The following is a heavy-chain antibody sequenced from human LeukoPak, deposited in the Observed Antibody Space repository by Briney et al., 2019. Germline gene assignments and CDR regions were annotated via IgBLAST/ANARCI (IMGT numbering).Heavy chain of an antibody. CDR1: GGSFSGYY. CDR2: INHSGST. J-gene: IGHJ4*02. CDR3: ARGDQKRKRTRIAARPGRYFDY. Sequence: SETLSLTCAVYGGSFSGYYWSWIRQPPGKGLEWIGEINHSGSTNYNPSLKSRVTISVDTSKNQFSLKLSSVTAADTAVYYCARGDQKRKRTRIAARPGRYFDYWGQGTLVTVSS. V-gene: IGHV4-34*01. D-gene: IGHD6-6*01.